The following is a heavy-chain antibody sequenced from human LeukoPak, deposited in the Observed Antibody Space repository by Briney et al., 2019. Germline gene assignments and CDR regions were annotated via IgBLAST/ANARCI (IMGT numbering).Heavy chain of an antibody. Sequence: TGGSLRLSCAASGFTFSSYEMNWVRQAPGKGLEWVSYISSSGSTIYYADSVKGRFTISRDNAKNSLYLQMNSLRAEDTAVYYCAREEYYYDSSGYYSSSGGYFQHWGQGTLVTVSS. CDR3: AREEYYYDSSGYYSSSGGYFQH. CDR2: ISSSGSTI. J-gene: IGHJ1*01. CDR1: GFTFSSYE. D-gene: IGHD3-22*01. V-gene: IGHV3-48*03.